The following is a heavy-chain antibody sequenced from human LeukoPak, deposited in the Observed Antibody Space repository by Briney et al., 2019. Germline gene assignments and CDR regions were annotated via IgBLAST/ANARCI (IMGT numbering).Heavy chain of an antibody. CDR1: GGTFSSYA. J-gene: IGHJ4*02. D-gene: IGHD6-19*01. V-gene: IGHV1-69*06. CDR3: AREVGHYSSGWLSSEYYFDY. Sequence: SVKVSCKASGGTFSSYAISWVRQAPGQGLEWMGGIIPIFGTANYAQKFQGRVTITADKSTSTAYMELSSLRSEDTAVYYCAREVGHYSSGWLSSEYYFDYWGQGTLVTVSS. CDR2: IIPIFGTA.